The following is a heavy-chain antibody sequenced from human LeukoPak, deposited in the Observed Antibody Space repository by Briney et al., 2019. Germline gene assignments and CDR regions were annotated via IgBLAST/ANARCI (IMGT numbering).Heavy chain of an antibody. CDR3: ARGTPDFDS. J-gene: IGHJ4*02. CDR2: IYQSGRA. CDR1: GGSISSGGFS. Sequence: SQTLSLTYAVSGGSISSGGFSWNSIRQPPGKGLEWIGFIYQSGRATYNPSLKSRVNISVDRSKNQFSVKMNSVTAADTAVYFCARGTPDFDSWGQGTLVTVSS. V-gene: IGHV4-30-2*01.